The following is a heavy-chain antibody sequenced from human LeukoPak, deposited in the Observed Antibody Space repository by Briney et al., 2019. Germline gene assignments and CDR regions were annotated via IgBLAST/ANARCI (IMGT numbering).Heavy chain of an antibody. CDR1: GFTFSSYA. CDR3: ARGRWLPDY. Sequence: GGSLRLSCAASGFTFSSYAMSWVRQAPGKGLEWVSAISGSGGSTYYADSVKGRFTISRDNAKNSLYLQMSSLRDEDTAVYYCARGRWLPDYWGQGTLVTVSS. D-gene: IGHD4-23*01. J-gene: IGHJ4*02. CDR2: ISGSGGST. V-gene: IGHV3-23*01.